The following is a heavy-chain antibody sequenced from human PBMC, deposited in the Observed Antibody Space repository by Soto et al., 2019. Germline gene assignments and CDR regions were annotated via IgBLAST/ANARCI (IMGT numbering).Heavy chain of an antibody. CDR2: TYYRSKWYN. V-gene: IGHV6-1*01. CDR1: GDSVSSNSAA. CDR3: ARGALRFLEWLDYYYGMDV. J-gene: IGHJ6*02. D-gene: IGHD3-3*01. Sequence: SQTLSLTCAISGDSVSSNSAAWNWIRQSPSRGLKWLGRTYYRSKWYNDYAVSVKSRITINPDTSKNQFSLQLNSVTPEDTAVYYCARGALRFLEWLDYYYGMDVWGQGTTVTVSS.